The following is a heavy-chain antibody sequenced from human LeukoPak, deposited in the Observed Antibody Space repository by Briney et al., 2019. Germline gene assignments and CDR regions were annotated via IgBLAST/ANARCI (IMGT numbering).Heavy chain of an antibody. Sequence: GGSLRLSCAASGFTFSSYAMSWVRQAPGKGLEWVAVISYDGSNKYYADSVKGRFTISRDNSKNTLYLQMNSLRAEDTAVYYCAKDFNWGIDYWGQGTLVTVSS. V-gene: IGHV3-30*18. CDR3: AKDFNWGIDY. CDR1: GFTFSSYA. D-gene: IGHD7-27*01. CDR2: ISYDGSNK. J-gene: IGHJ4*02.